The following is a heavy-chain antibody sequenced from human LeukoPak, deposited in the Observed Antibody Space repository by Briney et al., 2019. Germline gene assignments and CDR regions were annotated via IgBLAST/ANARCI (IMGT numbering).Heavy chain of an antibody. CDR3: ASPFPDYYDSSGYYYDAFDI. V-gene: IGHV1-18*01. Sequence: ASVKVSCKASGYTFTSYGISWVRQAPGQGLEWMGWISAYNGNTNYAQKLQGRVTMTTDTSTSTAYMELRSLRSEDTAVYYCASPFPDYYDSSGYYYDAFDIWGQGTMVTVSS. J-gene: IGHJ3*02. D-gene: IGHD3-22*01. CDR1: GYTFTSYG. CDR2: ISAYNGNT.